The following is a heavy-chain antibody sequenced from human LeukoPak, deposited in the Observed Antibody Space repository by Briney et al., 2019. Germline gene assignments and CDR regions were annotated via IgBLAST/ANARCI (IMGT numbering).Heavy chain of an antibody. J-gene: IGHJ4*02. CDR1: GFTFSSYW. CDR3: ARDYYDSSGYYFDY. D-gene: IGHD3-22*01. Sequence: GGSLRLSCAASGFTFSSYWMSWVRQAPGKGLEWVANIKQDGSEKYYVDSVKGRFTISRDNAKNSLYLQMNSLRAEDTAVYYCARDYYDSSGYYFDYWGQVTLVTVSS. V-gene: IGHV3-7*01. CDR2: IKQDGSEK.